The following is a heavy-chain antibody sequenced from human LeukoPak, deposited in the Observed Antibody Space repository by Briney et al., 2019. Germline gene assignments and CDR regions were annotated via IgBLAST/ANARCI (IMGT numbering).Heavy chain of an antibody. V-gene: IGHV4-59*01. CDR2: IHYSGST. CDR3: ARGSGSYLYYYYYMDV. Sequence: SETLSLTCTVSGGSISSYYWSWIRQPPGKGLEWIGYIHYSGSTNYNPSLKSRVTISVDTSKNQFSLKLSSVTAADTAVYYCARGSGSYLYYYYYMDVWGKGTTVTVSS. D-gene: IGHD1-26*01. J-gene: IGHJ6*03. CDR1: GGSISSYY.